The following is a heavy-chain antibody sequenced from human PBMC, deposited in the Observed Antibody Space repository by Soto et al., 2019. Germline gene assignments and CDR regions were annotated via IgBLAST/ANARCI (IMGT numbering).Heavy chain of an antibody. D-gene: IGHD6-19*01. CDR1: GASVSSGSFY. Sequence: PSETLSLTCSVSGASVSSGSFYWSWIRQPPGKGLEWIGFIYDNETFNYNPSLKSRVTLSVDTSKHQLSLKLSSVTAADTAVYYCARVPLRYSSSHNFDSWGQGALVTVSS. CDR3: ARVPLRYSSSHNFDS. J-gene: IGHJ4*02. CDR2: IYDNETF. V-gene: IGHV4-61*01.